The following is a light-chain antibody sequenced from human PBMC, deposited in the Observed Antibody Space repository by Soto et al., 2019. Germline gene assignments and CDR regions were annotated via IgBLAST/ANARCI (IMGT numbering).Light chain of an antibody. CDR1: QRVTTW. V-gene: IGKV1-5*01. CDR2: DAS. J-gene: IGKJ4*01. Sequence: DIQMTQSPSTLSASVGDRVTITCRASQRVTTWLAWYQQKPGQAPNLPIHDASTLEPGVPSRFRGSGSGTVFTLTISNLQPDDFATYYCQQYNSYPTFGGGTKVDIK. CDR3: QQYNSYPT.